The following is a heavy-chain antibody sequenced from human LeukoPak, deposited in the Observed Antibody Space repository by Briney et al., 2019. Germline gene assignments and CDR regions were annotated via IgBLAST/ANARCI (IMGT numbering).Heavy chain of an antibody. Sequence: GGSLRLSCAASGFTFSSYAMSWVRQAPGKGLEWVSAISGNGGSTYYADSVKGRFTISRDNSKNTLYLQMNSLRAEDTAVYYCAKDQSGYDTYDYWGQGTLVTVSS. CDR1: GFTFSSYA. V-gene: IGHV3-23*01. J-gene: IGHJ4*02. CDR2: ISGNGGST. D-gene: IGHD5-12*01. CDR3: AKDQSGYDTYDY.